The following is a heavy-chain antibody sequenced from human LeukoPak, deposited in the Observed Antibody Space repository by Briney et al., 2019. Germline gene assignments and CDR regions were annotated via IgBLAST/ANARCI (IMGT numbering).Heavy chain of an antibody. CDR3: AKDNLLLWFGKSPGPVDY. CDR2: ITATGTYT. Sequence: GGSLKLSCAASGFTFSSYAMSWVRQAPGRGLKWVSTITATGTYTYFADSVKGRFTISRDNSENTLYLQMNSLRAEDTAVYYCAKDNLLLWFGKSPGPVDYWGQGTLVTVSS. CDR1: GFTFSSYA. J-gene: IGHJ4*02. D-gene: IGHD3-10*01. V-gene: IGHV3-23*01.